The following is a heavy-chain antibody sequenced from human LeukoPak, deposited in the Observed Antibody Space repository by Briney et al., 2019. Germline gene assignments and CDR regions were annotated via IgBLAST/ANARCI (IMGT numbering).Heavy chain of an antibody. J-gene: IGHJ4*02. CDR2: IYTSGST. CDR3: ARESPPADY. V-gene: IGHV4-61*02. Sequence: SQTLSLTCTVSGGSISSGSYYWSWIRQPAGKGLEWIGRIYTSGSTNYNPSLKNRVTISVDTSKNQFSLKLSAVTAADTAVFYCARESPPADYWGQGTLVTVSS. CDR1: GGSISSGSYY.